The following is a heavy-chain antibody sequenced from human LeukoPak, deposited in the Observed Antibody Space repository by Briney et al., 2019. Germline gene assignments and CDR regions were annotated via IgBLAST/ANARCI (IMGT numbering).Heavy chain of an antibody. D-gene: IGHD2-2*02. CDR2: INPSGGST. J-gene: IGHJ6*02. CDR3: ARDCSSTSCYTGSGDYYGMDV. Sequence: GASVKVSCKASGYTFTSYCMHWVRQAPGQGLEWMGIINPSGGSTSYAQKFQGRVTMTRDTSTSTVYMELSSLRSEDTAVYYCARDCSSTSCYTGSGDYYGMDVWGQGTTVTVSS. V-gene: IGHV1-46*01. CDR1: GYTFTSYC.